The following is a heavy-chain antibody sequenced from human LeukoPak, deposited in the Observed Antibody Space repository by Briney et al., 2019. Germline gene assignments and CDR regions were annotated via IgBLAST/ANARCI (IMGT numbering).Heavy chain of an antibody. CDR2: IYYSGST. Sequence: SETLSLTCTVSGGSISSYYWSWIRQPPGKGLEWIGYIYYSGSTNYNPSLKSRVTISVDTSKNQFSLKLSSVTAADAAVYYCARAISYFDYWGQGTLVTVSS. D-gene: IGHD3-3*01. CDR3: ARAISYFDY. J-gene: IGHJ4*02. V-gene: IGHV4-59*01. CDR1: GGSISSYY.